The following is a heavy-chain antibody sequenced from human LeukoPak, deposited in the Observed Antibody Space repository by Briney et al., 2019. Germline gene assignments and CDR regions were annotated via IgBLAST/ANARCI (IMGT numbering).Heavy chain of an antibody. CDR3: ASGTGWLIDY. CDR2: IKQDGSEQ. J-gene: IGHJ4*02. CDR1: GFSFSAFW. V-gene: IGHV3-7*01. D-gene: IGHD1-7*01. Sequence: GGSLRLSCAASGFSFSAFWMTWVRQAPGKALEWVANIKQDGSEQFYLESVKGRFTISRDNAENSLHLQMTSLRVEDTAISYCASGTGWLIDYWGQGTLVTVSS.